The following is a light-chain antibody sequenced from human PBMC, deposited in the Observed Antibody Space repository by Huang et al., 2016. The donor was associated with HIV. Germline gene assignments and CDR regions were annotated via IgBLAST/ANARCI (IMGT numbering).Light chain of an antibody. CDR2: WAS. V-gene: IGKV4-1*01. Sequence: DIVMTQSPDSLAVSLGERATINCKSSQTIVHDSDSRNYLAWYQQKPGQPPKLLIHWASIRKSGVPDRFIGSGSGTDFTLTISSLQAEDVAVYYCQQYYRSPFTFGPGTNVDI. CDR3: QQYYRSPFT. J-gene: IGKJ3*01. CDR1: QTIVHDSDSRNY.